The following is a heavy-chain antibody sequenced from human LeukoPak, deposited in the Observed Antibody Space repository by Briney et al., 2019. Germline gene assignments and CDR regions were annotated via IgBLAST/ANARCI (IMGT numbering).Heavy chain of an antibody. Sequence: SETLSLTCTVSGGSISSFYWSWIRQPPGKGLEYIGYISYSETTSYNPSLKSRVTISVDTSKNQFSLKLTSVTAADTAVYYCARDKGLPQSFDIWGQGTMVTVSS. V-gene: IGHV4-59*01. CDR2: ISYSETT. J-gene: IGHJ3*02. CDR1: GGSISSFY. D-gene: IGHD5/OR15-5a*01. CDR3: ARDKGLPQSFDI.